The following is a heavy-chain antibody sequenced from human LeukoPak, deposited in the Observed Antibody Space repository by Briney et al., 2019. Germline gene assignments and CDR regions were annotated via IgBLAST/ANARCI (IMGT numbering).Heavy chain of an antibody. J-gene: IGHJ4*02. V-gene: IGHV4-39*07. CDR2: LYSGGNT. CDR3: VRAKTLSSLFDY. CDR1: GGSISGSSDY. Sequence: SETLSLTCTVSGGSISGSSDYWGWIRQPPGKGLEWIGSLYSGGNTYYNPSLKSRVTMSVDTSRNQFSLKVKSLTAADTAVYYCVRAKTLSSLFDYWSQGTLVTVSS.